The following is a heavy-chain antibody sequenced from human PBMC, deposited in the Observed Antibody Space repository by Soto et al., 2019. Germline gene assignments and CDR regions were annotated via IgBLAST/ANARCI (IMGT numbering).Heavy chain of an antibody. CDR3: ARDNHYYESRIYEGSPGAIVY. J-gene: IGHJ4*02. Sequence: SETLSLTCTVSGGSISSGGYYWSWIRQHPGKGLEWIGYIYYSGSTYYNPSLKSRVTISVDTSKNQFSLKLSSVTAADTAVYYCARDNHYYESRIYEGSPGAIVYRGQGTLVTRSS. CDR1: GGSISSGGYY. CDR2: IYYSGST. V-gene: IGHV4-31*03. D-gene: IGHD3-22*01.